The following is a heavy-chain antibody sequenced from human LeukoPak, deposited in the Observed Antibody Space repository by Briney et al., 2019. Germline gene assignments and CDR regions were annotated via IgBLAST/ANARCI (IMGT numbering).Heavy chain of an antibody. CDR2: IKSDGSNT. D-gene: IGHD3-3*01. CDR1: GFTFSSYW. J-gene: IGHJ4*02. Sequence: PGGSLRLSCAASGFTFSSYWMHWVRHAPGKGLVWVSRIKSDGSNTNYADSVKGRFTISRDNAKNTLHLQMNSLRAEDTAVYYCARGGYYGSGRHYFDSWGQGTLVTVSS. V-gene: IGHV3-74*01. CDR3: ARGGYYGSGRHYFDS.